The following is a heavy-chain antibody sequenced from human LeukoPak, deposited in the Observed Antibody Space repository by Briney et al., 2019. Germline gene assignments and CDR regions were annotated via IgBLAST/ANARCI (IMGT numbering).Heavy chain of an antibody. V-gene: IGHV3-30-3*01. D-gene: IGHD5-24*01. CDR2: ISYDGSNK. CDR1: GFTFSSYA. CDR3: ARSRDGLQFKTPFWL. Sequence: PGGSLRLSCAASGFTFSSYAMHWVRQAPGKGLEWVAVISYDGSNKYYADSVKGRFTISRDNSKNTLYLQINSLRAEDTAVYYCARSRDGLQFKTPFWLWGQGTLVHV. J-gene: IGHJ4*02.